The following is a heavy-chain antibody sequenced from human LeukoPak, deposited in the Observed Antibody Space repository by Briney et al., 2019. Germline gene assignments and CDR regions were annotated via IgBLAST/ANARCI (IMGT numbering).Heavy chain of an antibody. CDR1: GYTFTNYA. V-gene: IGHV7-4-1*02. CDR3: AREYIDPTLGDYDSGSYIDY. D-gene: IGHD3-10*01. Sequence: ASVKVSCKASGYTFTNYAMNWVRQAPGQGLEWMGWINTNTGNRTYAQGFTGRFVFSLDTSVSTAYLQISSLKAEDTAVYYCAREYIDPTLGDYDSGSYIDYWGQGTLVTVSS. J-gene: IGHJ4*02. CDR2: INTNTGNR.